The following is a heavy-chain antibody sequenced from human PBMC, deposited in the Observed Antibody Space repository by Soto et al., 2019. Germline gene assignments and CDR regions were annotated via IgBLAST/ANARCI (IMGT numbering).Heavy chain of an antibody. CDR1: GFTFSSYS. Sequence: GSLRLSCAASGFTFSSYSMNWVRQAPGKGLEWVSYISSSSSTIYYADSVKGRFTISRDNAKNSLYLQMNSLRDEDTAVYYCARDSVLRFLEWLSLGPYFDYWGQGTLVTVSS. D-gene: IGHD3-3*01. CDR3: ARDSVLRFLEWLSLGPYFDY. CDR2: ISSSSSTI. V-gene: IGHV3-48*02. J-gene: IGHJ4*02.